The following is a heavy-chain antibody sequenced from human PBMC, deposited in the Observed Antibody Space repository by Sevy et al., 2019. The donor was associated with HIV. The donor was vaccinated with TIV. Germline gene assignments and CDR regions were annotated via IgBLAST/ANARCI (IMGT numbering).Heavy chain of an antibody. CDR2: MYYSGST. D-gene: IGHD1-1*01. J-gene: IGHJ2*01. V-gene: IGHV4-39*01. CDR3: ARAAGRRPDWYFDL. CDR1: AGSISSSSYY. Sequence: SETLSLTCTVSAGSISSSSYYWGWIRQPPGKGLEWIGSMYYSGSTSYNPSLKSRVTISVDRSKNQFSLKLSSVTAADTAVYYCARAAGRRPDWYFDLWGRGTLVTVSS.